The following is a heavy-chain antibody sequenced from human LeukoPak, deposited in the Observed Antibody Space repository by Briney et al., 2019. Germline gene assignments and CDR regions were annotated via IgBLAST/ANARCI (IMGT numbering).Heavy chain of an antibody. J-gene: IGHJ4*02. D-gene: IGHD3-16*01. CDR3: ARGGEALDY. CDR1: GGSFSGYY. V-gene: IGHV4-34*01. Sequence: SETLSLTCAVYGGSFSGYYWSWIRQPPGKGLEWIGEINHSGSTNYNPSLKSRVTISVDTSKNQFSLKLSSVTAADTAVYYCARGGEALDYWGQGTLDTVSS. CDR2: INHSGST.